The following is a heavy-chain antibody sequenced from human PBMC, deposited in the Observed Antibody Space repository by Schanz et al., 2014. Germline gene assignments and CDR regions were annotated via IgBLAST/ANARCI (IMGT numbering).Heavy chain of an antibody. D-gene: IGHD2-2*01. J-gene: IGHJ4*02. CDR2: INTYNGDT. V-gene: IGHV1-18*01. CDR1: GYNFTSYG. Sequence: QVQLVQSGAEVKKPGASVKVSCKASGYNFTSYGINWVRQAPGQGLEWMGWINTYNGDTAYAQNMQGRVSMTTETAASTAYMELRSLRSDDTAVYYCARVAVCSSTTCQSFDYWGQGTLVTVSS. CDR3: ARVAVCSSTTCQSFDY.